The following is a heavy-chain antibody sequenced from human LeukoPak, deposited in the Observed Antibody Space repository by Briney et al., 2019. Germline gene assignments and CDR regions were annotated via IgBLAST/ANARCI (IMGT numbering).Heavy chain of an antibody. D-gene: IGHD2-8*01. J-gene: IGHJ6*03. CDR2: ISGSGGST. CDR1: GFTVSSNY. Sequence: PGGSLRLSCAASGFTVSSNYMSWVRQAPGKGLEWVSVISGSGGSTYYADSVKGRFTISRDNSKNTLHLQMKSLRAEDTAVYYCAKSILIRGISGYHYYYMDVWGKGTTVTISS. V-gene: IGHV3-23*01. CDR3: AKSILIRGISGYHYYYMDV.